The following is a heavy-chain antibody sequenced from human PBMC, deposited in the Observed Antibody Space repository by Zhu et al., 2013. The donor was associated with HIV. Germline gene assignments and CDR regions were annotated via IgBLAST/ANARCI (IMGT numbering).Heavy chain of an antibody. CDR2: ISHTGGT. D-gene: IGHD3-9*01. J-gene: IGHJ4*02. CDR3: AREASYTISAGYARRSPYFDT. CDR1: GGSLNSVYYY. Sequence: VQLQESGPGLVKPSETLSLTCTVSGGSLNSVYYYWSWIRQPPGKGLEWIGDISHTGGTNFNPSLTSRVTMSVDTTRNQFSLNLRSVTASDTAVYYCAREASYTISAGYARRSPYFDTWGQGTLLAVSS. V-gene: IGHV4-61*01.